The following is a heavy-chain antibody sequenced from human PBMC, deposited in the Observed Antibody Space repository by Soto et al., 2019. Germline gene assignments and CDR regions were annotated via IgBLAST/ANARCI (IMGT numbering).Heavy chain of an antibody. Sequence: GASVKVSCKASGGTFSSYTISWVRQAPGQGLEWMGRIIPILGIANYAQKFQGRVTITADKSTSTAYMELSSLRSEDTAVYYCASGGSDRGADAFDIWGQGTMVTVS. D-gene: IGHD3-16*01. J-gene: IGHJ3*02. CDR2: IIPILGIA. V-gene: IGHV1-69*02. CDR1: GGTFSSYT. CDR3: ASGGSDRGADAFDI.